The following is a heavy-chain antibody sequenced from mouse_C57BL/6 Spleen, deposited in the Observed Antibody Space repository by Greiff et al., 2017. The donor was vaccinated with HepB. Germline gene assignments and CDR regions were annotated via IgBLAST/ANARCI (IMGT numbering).Heavy chain of an antibody. D-gene: IGHD1-1*01. CDR3: ERSARWTVVAHRGFDD. J-gene: IGHJ2*01. CDR1: GYAFSRSW. CDR2: IYPGDGDT. V-gene: IGHV1-82*01. Sequence: QVQLKQSGPELVKPGASVKISCKASGYAFSRSWMTWVKQRPGKGLEWIGRIYPGDGDTNYNGKFKGKATLTANKSSSTAYMQLSSLTSEDAAVYVWERSARWTVVAHRGFDDWGQGTTLTVAS.